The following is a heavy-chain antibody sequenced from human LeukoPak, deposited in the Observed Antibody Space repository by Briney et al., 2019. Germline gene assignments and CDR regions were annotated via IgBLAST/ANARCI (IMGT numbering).Heavy chain of an antibody. J-gene: IGHJ4*02. CDR1: GGSLRSYY. CDR3: ARVGGWLQLKRWGFDY. CDR2: VSHSGTT. V-gene: IGHV4-34*01. Sequence: SETLTLTCAVYGGSLRSYYWSWIRQSPGKGLEWIGEVSHSGTTTYNPSLRGRVIISMDTSKRQFSLKVTSVTAADTAIYYCARVGGWLQLKRWGFDYWGQGTPVTVSS. D-gene: IGHD5-24*01.